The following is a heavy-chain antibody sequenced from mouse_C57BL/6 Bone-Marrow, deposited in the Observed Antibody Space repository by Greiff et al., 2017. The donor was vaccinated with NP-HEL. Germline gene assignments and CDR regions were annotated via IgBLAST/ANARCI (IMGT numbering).Heavy chain of an antibody. CDR1: GFTFSDYG. CDR3: ARRYYGSSYEVNYAMDY. Sequence: EVQGVESGGGLVKPGGSLKLSCAASGFTFSDYGMHWVRQAPEKGLEWVAYISSGSSTIYYADTVKGRFTISRDNAKNTLFLQMTSLRSEDTAMYYCARRYYGSSYEVNYAMDYWGQGTSVTVSS. D-gene: IGHD1-1*01. J-gene: IGHJ4*01. CDR2: ISSGSSTI. V-gene: IGHV5-17*01.